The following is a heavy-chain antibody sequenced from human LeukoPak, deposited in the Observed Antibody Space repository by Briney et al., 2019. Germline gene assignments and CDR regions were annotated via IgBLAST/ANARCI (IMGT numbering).Heavy chain of an antibody. V-gene: IGHV3-48*02. CDR2: ISSSSSGI. J-gene: IGHJ4*02. CDR3: VRDYRSQVDY. Sequence: GGSLRLSCAASGFTFSTYSMNWVRQAPGKGLEWISYISSSSSGIYYADSVKGRFTVSRDNAKNSLYLQMNSLRDEDTAVYYCVRDYRSQVDYWGQGTLVTVSS. CDR1: GFTFSTYS.